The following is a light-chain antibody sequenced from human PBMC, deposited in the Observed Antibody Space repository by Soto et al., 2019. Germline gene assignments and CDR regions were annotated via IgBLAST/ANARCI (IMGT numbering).Light chain of an antibody. J-gene: IGKJ4*01. CDR1: QGIRTW. CDR3: QQANSFPLT. V-gene: IGKV1D-12*01. CDR2: AAS. Sequence: DIHMTQSPSSVSASVGNIVTITCRASQGIRTWLAWYQKKQGKAPKLLIYAASSLQSGVPSTLSGSGSGTDLTITISSLQTEDFATYYCQQANSFPLTFGGGTKVDIK.